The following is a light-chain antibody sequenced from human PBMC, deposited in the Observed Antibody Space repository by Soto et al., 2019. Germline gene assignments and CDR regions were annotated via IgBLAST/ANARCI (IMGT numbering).Light chain of an antibody. CDR3: QQRNNWPPSIT. CDR1: QSVGGH. Sequence: QSPATLSLSPGERATLSCRASQSVGGHLAWYQQKPGQAPRLLIYDASDRATGIPARFSGSGSETDFTLTISSLEPDDFAVYYCQQRNNWPPSITFGQGTRLEIK. V-gene: IGKV3-11*01. J-gene: IGKJ5*01. CDR2: DAS.